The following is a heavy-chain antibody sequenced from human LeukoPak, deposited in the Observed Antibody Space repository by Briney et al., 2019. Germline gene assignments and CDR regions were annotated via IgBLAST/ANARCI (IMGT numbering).Heavy chain of an antibody. Sequence: ASVKVSCKASGGTFSSYAISWVRQAPGQGLEWMGGIIPIFGTANYAQKFQGRVTITADESTSTAYMELRSLRSDDTAVYYCARDYVLGYSGYVDYYYGMDVWGQGTTATVSS. CDR3: ARDYVLGYSGYVDYYYGMDV. CDR1: GGTFSSYA. D-gene: IGHD5-12*01. CDR2: IIPIFGTA. J-gene: IGHJ6*02. V-gene: IGHV1-69*13.